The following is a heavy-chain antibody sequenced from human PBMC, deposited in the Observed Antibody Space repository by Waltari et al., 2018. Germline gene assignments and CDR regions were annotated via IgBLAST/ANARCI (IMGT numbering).Heavy chain of an antibody. D-gene: IGHD1-26*01. CDR1: GFTFSSYG. Sequence: QVQLVESGGGVVQPGRSLRLSCAASGFTFSSYGMHWVSQAPGKGLEWVAVISYDGSNKYYADSVKGRFTISRDNSKNTLYLQMNSLRAEDTAVYYCAKDQSGSYYVWYYFDYWGQGTLVTVSS. J-gene: IGHJ4*02. V-gene: IGHV3-30*18. CDR2: ISYDGSNK. CDR3: AKDQSGSYYVWYYFDY.